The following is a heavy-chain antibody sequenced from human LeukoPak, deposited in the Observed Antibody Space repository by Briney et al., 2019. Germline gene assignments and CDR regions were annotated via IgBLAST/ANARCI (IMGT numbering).Heavy chain of an antibody. J-gene: IGHJ5*02. CDR3: ARAPPPQYCSSTSCSLDWFDP. Sequence: GGSLRLSCTASGFPFSTFVMHWVRQAPGKGLEWMAVISDDGDNTYYADSVKGRFTISRDNSNNTLYLEMNSLRSDDTAVYYCARAPPPQYCSSTSCSLDWFDPWGQGTLVTVSS. CDR1: GFPFSTFV. CDR2: ISDDGDNT. V-gene: IGHV3-30-3*01. D-gene: IGHD2-2*01.